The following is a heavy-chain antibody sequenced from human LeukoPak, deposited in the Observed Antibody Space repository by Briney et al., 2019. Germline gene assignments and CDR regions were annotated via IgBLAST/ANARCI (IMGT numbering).Heavy chain of an antibody. V-gene: IGHV4-34*01. CDR3: ARGRRYDFWSGFYDIDY. D-gene: IGHD3-3*01. Sequence: PSETLSLTCAVYGGSFSGYYWSWIRQPPGKGLEWIGEINHSGSTNYNPSLKSRVTISVDTSKNQFSLKLSSVTAADTAVYYCARGRRYDFWSGFYDIDYWGQGTLVTVSS. CDR2: INHSGST. CDR1: GGSFSGYY. J-gene: IGHJ4*02.